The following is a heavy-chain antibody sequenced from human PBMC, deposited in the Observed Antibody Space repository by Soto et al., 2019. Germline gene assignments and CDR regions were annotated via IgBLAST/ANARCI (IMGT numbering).Heavy chain of an antibody. Sequence: QVQLQESGPGLVKPSETLSLTCAVSGVSISNYYWSWIRQSPGRGLEWIGYNHYSGGTNYNPSLKCRVTISLDTSKNQFLLILSSVTAADTAVYYCARAPGYYYMDVWGKGTTVTVSS. CDR2: NHYSGGT. J-gene: IGHJ6*03. CDR1: GVSISNYY. CDR3: ARAPGYYYMDV. D-gene: IGHD2-2*01. V-gene: IGHV4-59*01.